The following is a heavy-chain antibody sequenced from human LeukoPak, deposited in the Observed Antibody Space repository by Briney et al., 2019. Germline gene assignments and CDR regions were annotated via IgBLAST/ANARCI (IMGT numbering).Heavy chain of an antibody. V-gene: IGHV3-15*01. CDR1: GFTFSNAW. CDR3: TTHPY. CDR2: VKTKTVGGTT. Sequence: PGGSLRLSCAASGFTFSNAWMNWVPQAAGKGLEWVGRVKTKTVGGTTDYAAPVKGRFTISRDDSKNTLYLQMDSLKTEDTAVYYCTTHPYWGQGTLVTVSS. J-gene: IGHJ4*02.